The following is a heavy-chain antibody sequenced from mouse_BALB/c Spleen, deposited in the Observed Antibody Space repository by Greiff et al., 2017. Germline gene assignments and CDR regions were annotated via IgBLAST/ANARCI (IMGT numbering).Heavy chain of an antibody. J-gene: IGHJ4*01. V-gene: IGHV5-6-3*01. CDR3: ARDRSTGTGAMDY. D-gene: IGHD1-1*01. CDR2: INSNGGST. Sequence: VQLKESGGGLVQPGGSLKLSCAASGFTFSSYGMSWVRQTPDKRLELVATINSNGGSTYYPDSVKGRFTISRDNAKNTLYLQMSSLKSEDTAMYYCARDRSTGTGAMDYWGQGTSVTVSS. CDR1: GFTFSSYG.